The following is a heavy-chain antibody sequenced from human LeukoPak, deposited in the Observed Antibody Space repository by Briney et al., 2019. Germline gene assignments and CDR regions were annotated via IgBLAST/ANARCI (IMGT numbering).Heavy chain of an antibody. D-gene: IGHD3-22*01. CDR2: ISSSSSYI. CDR3: AKGDSGFYFYFDH. CDR1: GFTFSSYS. J-gene: IGHJ4*02. V-gene: IGHV3-21*01. Sequence: GGSLRLSCAASGFTFSSYSMNWVRQAPGKGLEWVSSISSSSSYIYYADSVKGRFTISRDNAKNSLYLQMNSLRAEDTAVYYCAKGDSGFYFYFDHWGQGTLVTVSS.